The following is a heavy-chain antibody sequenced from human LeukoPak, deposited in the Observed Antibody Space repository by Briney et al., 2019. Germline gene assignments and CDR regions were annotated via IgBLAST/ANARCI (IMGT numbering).Heavy chain of an antibody. J-gene: IGHJ4*02. CDR3: ARESYSNYAKTLDY. Sequence: SETLSLTCTVSGYSISSGYYWGWIRPPPGKGLEWIGSIYYSGSTYYNPSLKSRVTISVDTSKNQFSLKLSSVTAADTAVYYCARESYSNYAKTLDYWGQGTLVTVSS. V-gene: IGHV4-38-2*02. D-gene: IGHD4-11*01. CDR1: GYSISSGYY. CDR2: IYYSGST.